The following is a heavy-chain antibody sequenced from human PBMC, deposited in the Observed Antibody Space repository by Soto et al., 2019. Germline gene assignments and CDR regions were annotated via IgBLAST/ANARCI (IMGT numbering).Heavy chain of an antibody. CDR3: AKDHPFQPGDLGAAFDY. Sequence: QVQLVEFGGGVVQPGRSLRLSCVASGFTFSSYTMQWVRQAPGRGLEWVAVISNDGSKTHFADSVKGRFSISRDNSKNTLHLQMDSLRAEDTAVYHCAKDHPFQPGDLGAAFDYWGQGTRVTVSS. CDR1: GFTFSSYT. CDR2: ISNDGSKT. D-gene: IGHD7-27*01. V-gene: IGHV3-30-3*02. J-gene: IGHJ4*02.